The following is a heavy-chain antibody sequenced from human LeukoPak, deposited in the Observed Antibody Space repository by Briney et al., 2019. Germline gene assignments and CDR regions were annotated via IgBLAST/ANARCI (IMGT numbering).Heavy chain of an antibody. D-gene: IGHD5-18*01. J-gene: IGHJ5*02. CDR3: ATGRVSDTTLVSWFDT. V-gene: IGHV1-69*05. Sequence: SVKASCKASGGTLSTHAVSWMRQAPGQGLEWMGGIILISPTANYAQKFQDRVTITMDHYTTYMELSSLRSDDTAVYYCATGRVSDTTLVSWFDTWGQGTLVTVSS. CDR1: GGTLSTHA. CDR2: IILISPTA.